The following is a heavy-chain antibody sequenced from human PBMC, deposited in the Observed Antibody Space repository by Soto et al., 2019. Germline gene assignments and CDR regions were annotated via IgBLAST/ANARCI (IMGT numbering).Heavy chain of an antibody. V-gene: IGHV4-34*01. Sequence: SETLSLTCVVSGGSFSTYYYNWIRQSPGKGLEWIGEINHSGSNNYSPSLKSRVTMSLDTSKNQFSLKLTSVTAADTAVYYCARGGSNDWQVAFDIWGQGTMVTV. CDR3: ARGGSNDWQVAFDI. CDR1: GGSFSTYY. J-gene: IGHJ3*02. D-gene: IGHD3-9*01. CDR2: INHSGSN.